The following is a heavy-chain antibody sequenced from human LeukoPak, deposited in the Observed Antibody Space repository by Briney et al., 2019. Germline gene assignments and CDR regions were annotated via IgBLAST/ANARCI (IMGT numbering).Heavy chain of an antibody. CDR2: IYYSGST. CDR3: AGYSSSWYFDY. D-gene: IGHD6-13*01. V-gene: IGHV4-59*12. CDR1: GGSISSYY. J-gene: IGHJ4*02. Sequence: PSETLSLTCTVSGGSISSYYWSWIWQPPGKGLEWIGYIYYSGSTNYNPSLKSRVTISVDTSKNQFSLKLSSVTAADTAVYYCAGYSSSWYFDYWGQGTLVTVSS.